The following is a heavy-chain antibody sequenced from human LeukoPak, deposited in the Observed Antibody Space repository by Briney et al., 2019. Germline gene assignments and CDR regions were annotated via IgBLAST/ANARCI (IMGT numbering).Heavy chain of an antibody. V-gene: IGHV4-34*01. CDR2: INHSGST. J-gene: IGHJ6*03. D-gene: IGHD2-2*01. Sequence: SETLSLTCAVYGGSFSGYYWSWIRQPPGKGREGIGEINHSGSTNYNPSLKSQVTISVDTSKNQFSLKLSSVTAADTAVYYCARGYCSSPSCRHYYYYYYMDVWGKGTTVTVSS. CDR3: ARGYCSSPSCRHYYYYYYMDV. CDR1: GGSFSGYY.